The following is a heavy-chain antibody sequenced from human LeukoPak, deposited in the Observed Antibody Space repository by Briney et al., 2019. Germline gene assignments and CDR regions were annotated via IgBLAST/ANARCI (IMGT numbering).Heavy chain of an antibody. CDR2: MDTKLNGYLT. D-gene: IGHD1-26*01. CDR3: TRDSGTYNWLDP. Sequence: PGGSLRLSCAASGFTFSDSSIHWVRQASGKGLEWIGLMDTKLNGYLTAYSASVRGRFTISRDDSQNTAFLQMDSLTTEDTALYYCTRDSGTYNWLDPWGQGTLVTVSS. V-gene: IGHV3-73*01. J-gene: IGHJ5*02. CDR1: GFTFSDSS.